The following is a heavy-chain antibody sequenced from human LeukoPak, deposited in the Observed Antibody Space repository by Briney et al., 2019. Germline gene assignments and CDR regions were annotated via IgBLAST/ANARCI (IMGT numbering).Heavy chain of an antibody. CDR3: ARSGPVYSSGWYGY. D-gene: IGHD6-19*01. V-gene: IGHV4-39*07. CDR1: GGSISRSSYA. CDR2: TYYSGSTS. Sequence: SETLSLTCTVSGGSISRSSYAWGWIRQPPGKGLEWIASTYYSGSTSSYNPSLKSRVTISVDTSKNQFSLKLSSVTAADTAVYYCARSGPVYSSGWYGYWGQGTLVTVSS. J-gene: IGHJ4*02.